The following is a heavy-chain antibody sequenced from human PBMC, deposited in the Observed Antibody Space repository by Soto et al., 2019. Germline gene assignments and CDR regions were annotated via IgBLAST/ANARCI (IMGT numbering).Heavy chain of an antibody. V-gene: IGHV3-11*05. D-gene: IGHD3-10*02. J-gene: IGHJ3*02. CDR3: ARHVHDAFDI. CDR2: ISSSNSYT. CDR1: GFTFSDYY. Sequence: QVQLVESGGGLVKPGGSLRLSCAASGFTFSDYYMSWIRQAPGKGLEWVSYISSSNSYTNYADSVKGRFTISRDNAKNSLYLQTNSLSAEDTAVYYCARHVHDAFDIWGQGTMGTVSS.